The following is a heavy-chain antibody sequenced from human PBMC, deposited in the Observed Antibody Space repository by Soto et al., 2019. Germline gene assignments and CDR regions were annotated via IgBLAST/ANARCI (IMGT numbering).Heavy chain of an antibody. CDR1: GYSFAGYW. CDR2: IDPSDSQT. D-gene: IGHD3-22*01. CDR3: ARQIYDSDTGPNFQYYFDS. V-gene: IGHV5-10-1*01. J-gene: IGHJ4*02. Sequence: GESLKISCKGSGYSFAGYWITWVRQKPGKGLEWMGRIDPSDSQTYYSPSFRGHVTISVTKSITTVFLQWSSLRASDTAMYYCARQIYDSDTGPNFQYYFDSWGQGTPVTDS.